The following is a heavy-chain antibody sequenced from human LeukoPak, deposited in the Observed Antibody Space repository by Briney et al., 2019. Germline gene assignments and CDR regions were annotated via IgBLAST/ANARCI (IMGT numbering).Heavy chain of an antibody. CDR3: ARDPEGYYDSSGYYSPRYFDY. Sequence: GVSLRLSCAASGLTFDDYGMSWVRQAPGNGMEWVSGINWNGGSTGYADSVEGRFTISRDNAKNSLYLQMNSLRAEDTALYYCARDPEGYYDSSGYYSPRYFDYWGQGTLVTVSS. CDR1: GLTFDDYG. CDR2: INWNGGST. J-gene: IGHJ4*02. D-gene: IGHD3-22*01. V-gene: IGHV3-20*04.